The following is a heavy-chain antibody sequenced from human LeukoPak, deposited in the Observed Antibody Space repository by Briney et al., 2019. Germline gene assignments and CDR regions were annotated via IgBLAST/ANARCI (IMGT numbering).Heavy chain of an antibody. V-gene: IGHV4-34*01. CDR3: ARQWLVSPLFDY. J-gene: IGHJ4*02. D-gene: IGHD6-19*01. CDR1: GFTFSRYA. CDR2: INHSGST. Sequence: GSLRLSCSASGFTFSRYAMHWVRQAPGKGLEWIGEINHSGSTNYNPSLRSRVTVSVHTSKNQLSLKLSSVTAADTAVYYCARQWLVSPLFDYWGQGTLVTVSS.